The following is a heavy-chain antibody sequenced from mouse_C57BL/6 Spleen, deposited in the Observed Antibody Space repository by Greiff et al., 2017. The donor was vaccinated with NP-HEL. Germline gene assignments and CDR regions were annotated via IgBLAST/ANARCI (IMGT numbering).Heavy chain of an antibody. Sequence: VQLQQSGAELVKPGASVKMSCKASGYTFTSYWITWVKQRPGQGLEWIGDIYPGSGSTNYNEKFKSKATLTVDTSSSTAYMQLSSLTSEDSAVYYGARPLGRIWYFDVWGTGTTVTVSS. CDR3: ARPLGRIWYFDV. CDR2: IYPGSGST. D-gene: IGHD4-1*01. CDR1: GYTFTSYW. V-gene: IGHV1-55*01. J-gene: IGHJ1*03.